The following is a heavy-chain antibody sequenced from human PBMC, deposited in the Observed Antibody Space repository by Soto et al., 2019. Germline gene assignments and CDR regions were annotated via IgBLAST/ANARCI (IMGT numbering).Heavy chain of an antibody. J-gene: IGHJ4*02. CDR2: ISWNSGSI. CDR3: AKDRALQLHAVAGGGCFDY. CDR1: GFTFDDYA. V-gene: IGHV3-9*01. D-gene: IGHD6-19*01. Sequence: PGGSLRLSCAASGFTFDDYAMHWVRQAPGKGLEWVSGISWNSGSIGYADSVKGRFTISRDNAKNSLYLQMNSLRAEDTALYYCAKDRALQLHAVAGGGCFDYWGQGTLVTVSS.